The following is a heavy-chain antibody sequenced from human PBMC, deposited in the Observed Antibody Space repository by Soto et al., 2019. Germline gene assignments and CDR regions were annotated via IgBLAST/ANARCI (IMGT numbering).Heavy chain of an antibody. CDR2: IIPIFGTP. CDR3: ARDRDHYGSGNYYNRIDF. J-gene: IGHJ4*02. D-gene: IGHD3-10*01. CDR1: GGIFSTYA. Sequence: QVQLVQSGAEVKKPGSSVKVSCKASGGIFSTYAISWLRQAPGQGLEWMGGIIPIFGTPNYAQRFQGRVTITADESTTTSYMELSRLKSEDTAVYYCARDRDHYGSGNYYNRIDFWGQGPLVTVSS. V-gene: IGHV1-69*01.